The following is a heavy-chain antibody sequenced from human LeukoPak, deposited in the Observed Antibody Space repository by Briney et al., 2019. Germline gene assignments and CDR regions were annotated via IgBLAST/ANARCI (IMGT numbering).Heavy chain of an antibody. V-gene: IGHV3-30*04. CDR2: ISYDGSNK. CDR3: ARIAAHRQSHPNYYYYGMDV. J-gene: IGHJ6*02. D-gene: IGHD6-6*01. Sequence: PGGSLRLSCAASGFTFSSYAMHWVRQAPSKGLEWVAVISYDGSNKYYADSVKGRFTISGDNSKNTLYLQMNSLRAEDTAVYYCARIAAHRQSHPNYYYYGMDVWGQGTTVTVSS. CDR1: GFTFSSYA.